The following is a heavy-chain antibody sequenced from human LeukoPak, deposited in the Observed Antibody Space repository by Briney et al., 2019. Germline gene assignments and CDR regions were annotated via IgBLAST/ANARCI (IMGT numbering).Heavy chain of an antibody. CDR1: GYTFTSYY. CDR2: INPSGGST. V-gene: IGHV1-46*01. J-gene: IGHJ4*02. D-gene: IGHD2-2*01. CDR3: ASAYCSSTSCYEDYFDY. Sequence: GESLKVSCKASGYTFTSYYMHWVRQAPGQGLEWMGIINPSGGSTSYAQEFQGRVTMTRDTSTSTVYMELSSLRSEDTAVYYCASAYCSSTSCYEDYFDYWGQGTLVTVSS.